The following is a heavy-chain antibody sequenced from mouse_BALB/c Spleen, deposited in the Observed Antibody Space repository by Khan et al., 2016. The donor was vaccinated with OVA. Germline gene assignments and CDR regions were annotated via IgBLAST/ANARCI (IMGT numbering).Heavy chain of an antibody. V-gene: IGHV1-4*01. CDR1: GYIFTNYM. D-gene: IGHD1-1*01. CDR2: INPSNDYS. CDR3: ASGGYGSVGF. Sequence: VQLQQSGAELARPGASVKMSCKASGYIFTNYMMHWVKQRPGQGLEWIGDINPSNDYSNYNQNFKDKVTLTADKSSSTAYMQLSSLTSEDSAVYYCASGGYGSVGFWGQGTLVTVSA. J-gene: IGHJ3*01.